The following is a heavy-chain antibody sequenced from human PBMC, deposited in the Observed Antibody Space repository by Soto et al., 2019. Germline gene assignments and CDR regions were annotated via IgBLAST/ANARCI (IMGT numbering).Heavy chain of an antibody. J-gene: IGHJ4*02. D-gene: IGHD3-22*01. CDR1: GGSISSGGYY. CDR2: IYYSGST. CDR3: ASHEYYYDSSRYYAAY. V-gene: IGHV4-31*03. Sequence: SETLSLSCTVSGGSISSGGYYWSWIRQHPGKGLEWIGYIYYSGSTYYNPSLKSRVTISVDTSKNQFSLKLSSVTAADTAVYYCASHEYYYDSSRYYAAYWGQGTLVTVSS.